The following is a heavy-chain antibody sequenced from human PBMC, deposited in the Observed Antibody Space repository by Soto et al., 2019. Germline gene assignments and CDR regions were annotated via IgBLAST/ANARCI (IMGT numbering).Heavy chain of an antibody. J-gene: IGHJ4*02. Sequence: SETLSLTCAVYGGSFIGYYWGWIRQPPGKGLEWIGEINHSGSTNYNPSLKSRVTISVDTSKNQFSLKLSSVTAADTAVYYCASTVTPYWGQGTRVTVSS. CDR3: ASTVTPY. D-gene: IGHD4-17*01. CDR1: GGSFIGYY. CDR2: INHSGST. V-gene: IGHV4-34*01.